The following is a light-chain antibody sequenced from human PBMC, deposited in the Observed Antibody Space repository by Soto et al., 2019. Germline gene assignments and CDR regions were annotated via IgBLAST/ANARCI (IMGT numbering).Light chain of an antibody. CDR3: PQSGSSFYT. V-gene: IGKV3-20*01. J-gene: IGKJ2*01. CDR2: GAS. Sequence: EIVLTQSPGTLSLSPGERATLSCRASQSVSSAYLAWYQQIPGQAPRLLIYGASSRATGIPDRFSGSGSGTDFTLTISGLEPEGFAVYYCPQSGSSFYTFGQGTKLEIK. CDR1: QSVSSAY.